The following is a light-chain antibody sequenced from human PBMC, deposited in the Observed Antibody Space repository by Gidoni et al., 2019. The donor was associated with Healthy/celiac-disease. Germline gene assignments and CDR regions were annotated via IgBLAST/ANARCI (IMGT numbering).Light chain of an antibody. Sequence: QSALTQPASVSGSPGQSITISCTGTSSDVGTFNYVSWYQQHPGKAPKLMIYDVSNRPSGVSNRFSGSKSGNTASLTISGLQAEDEADYYCCSYSSSSARLFGTGTKVSVL. J-gene: IGLJ1*01. CDR1: SSDVGTFNY. CDR2: DVS. V-gene: IGLV2-14*03. CDR3: CSYSSSSARL.